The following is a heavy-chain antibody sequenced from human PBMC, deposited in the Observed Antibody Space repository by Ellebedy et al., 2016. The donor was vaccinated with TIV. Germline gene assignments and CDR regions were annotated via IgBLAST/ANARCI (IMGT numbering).Heavy chain of an antibody. Sequence: SETLSLXXTVSGGSISSSGYYWVWLRQPPGKGLEWFGTMYSTGSTHSNPSLMSRLSISVQRSKNQFSLDLKSVTAADTAVYYCASGSLSSLYWGQGNLVIVSS. D-gene: IGHD2/OR15-2a*01. CDR2: MYSTGST. CDR3: ASGSLSSLY. V-gene: IGHV4-39*01. CDR1: GGSISSSGYY. J-gene: IGHJ4*02.